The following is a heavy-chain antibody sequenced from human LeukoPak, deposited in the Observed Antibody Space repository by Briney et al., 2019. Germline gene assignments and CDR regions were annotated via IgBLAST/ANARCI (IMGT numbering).Heavy chain of an antibody. V-gene: IGHV3-23*01. D-gene: IGHD4/OR15-4a*01. CDR2: VGASGGST. J-gene: IGHJ2*01. CDR1: GFTFNTNA. CDR3: AKERPKDNGAGGNVAFDV. Sequence: GGSLRLSCAASGFTFNTNAMSWVRQAPGKGLEWVSAVGASGGSTYYSGSVKGRFTVSRDNSKNTLYLQMNSLKDADTAFYFCAKERPKDNGAGGNVAFDVWGRGTLVIVSS.